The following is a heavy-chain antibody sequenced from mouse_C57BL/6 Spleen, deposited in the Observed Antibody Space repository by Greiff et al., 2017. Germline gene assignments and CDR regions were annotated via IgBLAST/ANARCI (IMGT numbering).Heavy chain of an antibody. J-gene: IGHJ4*01. CDR1: GYAFSSYW. CDR3: ARTWDSYAMDY. Sequence: QLVESGAELVKPGASVKISCKASGYAFSSYWMNWVKQRPGKGLEWIGQIYPGDGDTNYNGKFKGKATLTADKSSSTAYMQLSSLTSEDSAVYFCARTWDSYAMDYWGQGTSVTVSS. V-gene: IGHV1-80*01. D-gene: IGHD4-1*01. CDR2: IYPGDGDT.